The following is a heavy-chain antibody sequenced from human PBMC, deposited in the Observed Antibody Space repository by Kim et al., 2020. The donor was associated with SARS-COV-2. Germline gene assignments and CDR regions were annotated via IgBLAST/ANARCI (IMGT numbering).Heavy chain of an antibody. CDR3: ARLWADNYYDSSGEPFDY. D-gene: IGHD3-22*01. V-gene: IGHV4-59*08. J-gene: IGHJ4*02. Sequence: TSRVTISVDTSKNQFSLKLSSVTAADTAVYYCARLWADNYYDSSGEPFDYWGQGTLVTVSS.